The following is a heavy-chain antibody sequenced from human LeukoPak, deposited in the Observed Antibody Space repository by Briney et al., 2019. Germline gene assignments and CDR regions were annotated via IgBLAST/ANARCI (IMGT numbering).Heavy chain of an antibody. J-gene: IGHJ4*02. D-gene: IGHD6-13*01. CDR1: SGSISTSNYY. V-gene: IGHV4-39*07. CDR2: IFYSGST. CDR3: ARLPLAIPGTAYFDY. Sequence: PSETLSLTCTVSSGSISTSNYYWGWVRQPPGKALEWIGNIFYSGSTYYSPSLKSRVTISLDTSRNQFSLKLSSVTAADTAVYYCARLPLAIPGTAYFDYWGQGTLVTVSS.